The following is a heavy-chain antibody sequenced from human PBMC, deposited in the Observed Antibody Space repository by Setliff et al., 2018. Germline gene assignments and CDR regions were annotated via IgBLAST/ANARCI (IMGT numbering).Heavy chain of an antibody. D-gene: IGHD2-8*02. V-gene: IGHV4-30-2*01. CDR1: GGSISSGGYS. CDR3: TVYNTGSSKDHY. Sequence: SETLSLTCAVSGGSISSGGYSWIWIRQPPGKGLEWIGEINHSGSTNYNPSLKSRVTISVDTSKNQFSLKLSSVTAADTALYYCTVYNTGSSKDHYWGQGTPVTVSS. J-gene: IGHJ4*02. CDR2: INHSGST.